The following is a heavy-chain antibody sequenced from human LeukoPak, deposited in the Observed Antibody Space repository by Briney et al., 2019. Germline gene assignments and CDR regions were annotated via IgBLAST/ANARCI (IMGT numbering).Heavy chain of an antibody. CDR1: GFTFSSYA. D-gene: IGHD3-9*01. J-gene: IGHJ5*02. CDR3: ARALKGYFDWYNWFDP. CDR2: ISYDGSNK. Sequence: QPGRSLRLSCAASGFTFSSYAMHWVRQAPGKGLEWVAVISYDGSNKYYADSVKGRFTISRGNSKNTLYLQMNSLRADDTAVYYCARALKGYFDWYNWFDPWGQGTLVTVSS. V-gene: IGHV3-30*01.